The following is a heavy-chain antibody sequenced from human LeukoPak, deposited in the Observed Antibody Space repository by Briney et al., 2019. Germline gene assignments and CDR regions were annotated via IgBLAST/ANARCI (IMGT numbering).Heavy chain of an antibody. D-gene: IGHD3-22*01. CDR2: MNPKSGNT. V-gene: IGHV1-8*02. J-gene: IGHJ4*02. Sequence: ASMKVSCKASGYTFTDFDINWLRQAPGQGLVWMGWMNPKSGNTLYAQNFQGRVTMTRDTSINTAYMELSSLSFDDPAVYYCARGLGDYYDKSYFDFWGQGSPVIVSS. CDR1: GYTFTDFD. CDR3: ARGLGDYYDKSYFDF.